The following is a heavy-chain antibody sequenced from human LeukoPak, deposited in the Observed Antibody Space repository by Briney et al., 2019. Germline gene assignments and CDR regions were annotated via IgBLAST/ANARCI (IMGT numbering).Heavy chain of an antibody. Sequence: PGGSLRLSCAASGFTFSSYWMHWVRQAPGKGPVWVSRINSDGSSTNYADSVKGRFTISRDNAKNTLYLQMNSLRAEDTAVYYCARDRIYDSSKQGWFDPWGQGTLVIVSS. D-gene: IGHD3-22*01. CDR3: ARDRIYDSSKQGWFDP. V-gene: IGHV3-74*01. CDR2: INSDGSST. CDR1: GFTFSSYW. J-gene: IGHJ5*02.